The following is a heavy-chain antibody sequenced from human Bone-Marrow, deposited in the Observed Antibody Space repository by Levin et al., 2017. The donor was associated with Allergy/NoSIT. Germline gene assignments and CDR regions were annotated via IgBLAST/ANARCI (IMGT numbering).Heavy chain of an antibody. CDR3: AKDPTPFGGVIANFDY. V-gene: IGHV3-23*01. CDR1: GFTFSSYA. Sequence: GGSLRLSCAASGFTFSSYAMSWVRQAPGKGLEWVSAISGSGGSTYYADSVKGRFTISRDNSKNTLYLQMNSLRAEDTAVYYCAKDPTPFGGVIANFDYWGQGTLVTVSS. CDR2: ISGSGGST. D-gene: IGHD3-16*02. J-gene: IGHJ4*02.